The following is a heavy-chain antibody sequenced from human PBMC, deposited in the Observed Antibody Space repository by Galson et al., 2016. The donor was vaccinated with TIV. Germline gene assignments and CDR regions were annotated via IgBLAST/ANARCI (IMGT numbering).Heavy chain of an antibody. CDR1: GFIFSMYA. Sequence: SLRLSCAASGFIFSMYAVHWVRQAPGKGLEWVAVISYDGSNKYYADSVKGRFTISRDNSKNTLSLQMNSLRAEETAVYYCARDRSIYFYYGMDVWGQGTTVTVSS. CDR2: ISYDGSNK. CDR3: ARDRSIYFYYGMDV. J-gene: IGHJ6*02. V-gene: IGHV3-30*04.